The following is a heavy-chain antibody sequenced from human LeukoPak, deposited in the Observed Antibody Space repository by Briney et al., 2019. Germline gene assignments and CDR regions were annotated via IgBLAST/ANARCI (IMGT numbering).Heavy chain of an antibody. D-gene: IGHD6-25*01. J-gene: IGHJ6*03. V-gene: IGHV3-30*01. CDR2: VSYDGSSK. CDR1: GFTFSSYP. Sequence: DPGRSLRLSCAASGFTFSSYPMHWVRQAPGKGLEWVTVVSYDGSSKYYADSVKGRFTISRDNSKNTLYLQMNSLRAEDTAVYYCARDSGGSYYHYYMDVWGKGTPVTVSS. CDR3: ARDSGGSYYHYYMDV.